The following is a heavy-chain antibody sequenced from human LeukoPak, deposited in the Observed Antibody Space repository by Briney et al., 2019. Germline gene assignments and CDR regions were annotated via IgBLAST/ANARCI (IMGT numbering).Heavy chain of an antibody. J-gene: IGHJ6*03. CDR1: GFTLSSYG. D-gene: IGHD1-26*01. Sequence: GGSLRLSCAASGFTLSSYGMNWVRQAPGKGLEWVSYISSSTSTITYADSVRGRFTISRDNAENSLYLQMNSLGPEDTAVYYCARDPYSGNYGNYYYYYMDVWGKGTTVTISS. CDR3: ARDPYSGNYGNYYYYYMDV. V-gene: IGHV3-48*01. CDR2: ISSSTSTI.